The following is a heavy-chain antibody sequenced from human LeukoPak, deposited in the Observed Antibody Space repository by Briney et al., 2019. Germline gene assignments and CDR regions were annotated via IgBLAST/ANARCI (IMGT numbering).Heavy chain of an antibody. J-gene: IGHJ6*03. D-gene: IGHD6-19*01. CDR3: ARVPKQWLAFYYYYYMDV. Sequence: SETLSLTCTVSGGSISSYYWSWIRQPPGKGLEWIGYIYYSGSTNYNPSLKSRVTISVDTSKNQFSLKLSSVTAADTAVYYCARVPKQWLAFYYYYYMDVWGKGTTVTVSS. CDR2: IYYSGST. V-gene: IGHV4-59*01. CDR1: GGSISSYY.